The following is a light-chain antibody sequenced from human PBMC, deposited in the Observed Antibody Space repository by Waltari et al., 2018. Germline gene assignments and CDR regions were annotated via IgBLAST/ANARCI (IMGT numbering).Light chain of an antibody. CDR2: ASS. J-gene: IGKJ4*01. Sequence: DIQMTQSPSSLSASVVDRVTITCRASQAIGNYLAWYQQKPGRVPKLLISASSTLQSGVPARFSGSGSGTEFTLTISSLLPEDVATYYCQQYSSVPLTFGAGTRVEIK. CDR1: QAIGNY. CDR3: QQYSSVPLT. V-gene: IGKV1-27*01.